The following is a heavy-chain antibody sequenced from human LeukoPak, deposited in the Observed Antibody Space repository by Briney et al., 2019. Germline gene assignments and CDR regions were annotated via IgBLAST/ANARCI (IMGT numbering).Heavy chain of an antibody. V-gene: IGHV4-39*01. CDR3: ARHPRLGYCSSTSCQGSFDY. J-gene: IGHJ4*02. Sequence: SETLSLTCTVSGGSVSSSSYYWGWIRQPPGKGLEWIGSTYYSGSTYYNPSLKGRVTISVDTSKNQFSLKLSSVTAADTAVYYCARHPRLGYCSSTSCQGSFDYWGQGTLVTVSS. CDR1: GGSVSSSSYY. CDR2: TYYSGST. D-gene: IGHD2-2*01.